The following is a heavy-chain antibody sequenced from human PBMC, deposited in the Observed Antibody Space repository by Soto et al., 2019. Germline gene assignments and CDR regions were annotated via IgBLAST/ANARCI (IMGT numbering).Heavy chain of an antibody. CDR3: AREVEYSGYDHIDY. V-gene: IGHV4-61*01. J-gene: IGHJ4*02. CDR1: GGSVISGSYY. D-gene: IGHD5-12*01. CDR2: IYYSGST. Sequence: SETLSLTCTVSGGSVISGSYYWIWLRQPPGKGLEWIGYIYYSGSTNYNPSLKSRVTISVDTSKNQFSLKLSSVTAADTAVYYCAREVEYSGYDHIDYWGQGTLVTVSS.